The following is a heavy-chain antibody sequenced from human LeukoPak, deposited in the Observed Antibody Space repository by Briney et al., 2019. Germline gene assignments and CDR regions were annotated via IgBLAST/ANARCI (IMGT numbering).Heavy chain of an antibody. D-gene: IGHD1-26*01. CDR2: VSYDEKTI. CDR1: GFTFTGHS. V-gene: IGHV3-30*04. J-gene: IGHJ4*02. Sequence: PGRSLRLSCVASGFTFTGHSMHWVRQAPGKGREWVAVVSYDEKTIFYADSLKGRFPVSRDNSKNTVYLQMDSLRDEDTAVYYCAREKQSGGTPFDYWGQGSLVTVSS. CDR3: AREKQSGGTPFDY.